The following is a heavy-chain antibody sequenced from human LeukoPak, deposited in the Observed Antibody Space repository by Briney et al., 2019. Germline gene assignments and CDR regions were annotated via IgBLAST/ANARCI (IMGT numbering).Heavy chain of an antibody. CDR3: AKSGSSSWYLDY. D-gene: IGHD6-13*01. V-gene: IGHV3-11*01. CDR1: GFTFSDYY. J-gene: IGHJ4*02. Sequence: GGSLRLSCAASGFTFSDYYMSWIRQAPGKGLEWVSYISSSGSTIYYADSVKGRFTISRDNAKNSLYLQMNSLRAEDAAVYYCAKSGSSSWYLDYWGQGTLVTVSS. CDR2: ISSSGSTI.